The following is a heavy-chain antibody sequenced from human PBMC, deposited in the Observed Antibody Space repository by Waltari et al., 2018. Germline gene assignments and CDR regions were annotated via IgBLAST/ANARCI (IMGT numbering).Heavy chain of an antibody. V-gene: IGHV1-18*01. Sequence: QVQLVQSGAEVKKPGASVKVSCKASGYTFTSYGISWVRQAPGQGLEWMGWISAYNGNTNEAQKRQGRVTMTTDTSTSTAYMELRSLRSDDTAVYYCARDTYYDILTGYYTPPSFVDYWGQGTLVTVSS. CDR1: GYTFTSYG. J-gene: IGHJ4*02. D-gene: IGHD3-9*01. CDR3: ARDTYYDILTGYYTPPSFVDY. CDR2: ISAYNGNT.